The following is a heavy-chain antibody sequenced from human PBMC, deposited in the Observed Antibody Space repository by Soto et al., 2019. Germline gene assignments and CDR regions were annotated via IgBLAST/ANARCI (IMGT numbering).Heavy chain of an antibody. Sequence: GGSLRLSCAASGFSFSNAWMSWVRQAPGKGLEWVGRIKSKTDGGTTENAAPVKGRFTISRDDSKNTLYLQMNSLKTEDAAVYYCASSVAHSSLRLIWGQGTMVIVSS. CDR1: GFSFSNAW. D-gene: IGHD6-13*01. CDR3: ASSVAHSSLRLI. V-gene: IGHV3-15*01. J-gene: IGHJ3*02. CDR2: IKSKTDGGTT.